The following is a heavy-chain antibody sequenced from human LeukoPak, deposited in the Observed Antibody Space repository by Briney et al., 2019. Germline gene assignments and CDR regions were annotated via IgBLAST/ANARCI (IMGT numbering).Heavy chain of an antibody. CDR1: GFTFDEYG. CDR2: INWNGDST. Sequence: GGSLRLSCAASGFTFDEYGMSWVRQAPGKGLEWVSGINWNGDSTGYADSVKGRFTISRDNAKNSLYLQMNSLRAEDTAFYYCAREITGYSRSSYFDYWGQGTLVTVSS. V-gene: IGHV3-20*04. J-gene: IGHJ4*02. CDR3: AREITGYSRSSYFDY. D-gene: IGHD6-6*01.